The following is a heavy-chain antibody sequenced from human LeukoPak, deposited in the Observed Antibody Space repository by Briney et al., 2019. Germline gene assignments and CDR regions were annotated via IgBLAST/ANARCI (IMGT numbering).Heavy chain of an antibody. D-gene: IGHD5-24*01. V-gene: IGHV1-3*01. Sequence: ASVKVSCKASGYTFTSYAMHWVRQAPGQRLEWMGWINAGNGNTKYSQKFQGRVTITRDTSASTAYMELSSLRSEDTAAYYCARGKEMATITGDYWGQGTLVTVSS. J-gene: IGHJ4*02. CDR3: ARGKEMATITGDY. CDR1: GYTFTSYA. CDR2: INAGNGNT.